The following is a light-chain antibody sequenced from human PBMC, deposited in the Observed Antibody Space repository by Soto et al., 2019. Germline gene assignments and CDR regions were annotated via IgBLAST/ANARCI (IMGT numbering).Light chain of an antibody. J-gene: IGLJ1*01. Sequence: ALTQPASVSGSPGQSIAISCTGTSSDVGGYKYVSWYQQHPAKVPKLMIYDVSNRPSGVSDRFSGSKSGNTASLTISGLQAEDEADYYCYSYTNSGTYVFGTGTKVTVL. CDR1: SSDVGGYKY. CDR2: DVS. CDR3: YSYTNSGTYV. V-gene: IGLV2-14*01.